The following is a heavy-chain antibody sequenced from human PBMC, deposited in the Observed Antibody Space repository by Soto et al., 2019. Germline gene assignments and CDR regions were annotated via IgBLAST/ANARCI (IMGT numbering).Heavy chain of an antibody. CDR2: INPNSGGT. D-gene: IGHD1-26*01. CDR3: ARSIVGATKDYYYGMDV. CDR1: GYTFTGYY. Sequence: QVQLVQSGAEVKKPGASVKVSCKASGYTFTGYYMHWVRQAPGQGLEWMGWINPNSGGTNYAQKFQGWVTMTRDTSISTAYMELSRLRSDDTAVYYCARSIVGATKDYYYGMDVWGQGTTVTVSS. J-gene: IGHJ6*02. V-gene: IGHV1-2*04.